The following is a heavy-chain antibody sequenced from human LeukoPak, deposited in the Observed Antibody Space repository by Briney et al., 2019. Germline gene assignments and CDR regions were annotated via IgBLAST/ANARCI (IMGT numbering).Heavy chain of an antibody. CDR2: IYTSGST. V-gene: IGHV4-61*02. D-gene: IGHD6-13*01. J-gene: IGHJ6*03. Sequence: SETLSLTCTVSGGSISSGSYYWSWIRQPAGKGLEWIGRIYTSGSTNYNPSLKSRVTISLDTSRNQFSLKLNSVTAADTAVYYCAGSSWSLYYYYMDVWGKGTTVTVSS. CDR1: GGSISSGSYY. CDR3: AGSSWSLYYYYMDV.